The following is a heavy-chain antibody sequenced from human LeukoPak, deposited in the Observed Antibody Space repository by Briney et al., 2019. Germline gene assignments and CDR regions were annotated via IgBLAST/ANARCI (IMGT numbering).Heavy chain of an antibody. Sequence: GGSLRLSCGASGFSFSRYSMNWVRQAPGKGLEWVSYISGSGGSIFYADSVKGRCTISRDNAKNSLYLQMNNLRQEDTAVYYCAREPRDSGSWVEYWGQGTLVTVSS. D-gene: IGHD6-13*01. J-gene: IGHJ4*02. CDR2: ISGSGGSI. CDR1: GFSFSRYS. CDR3: AREPRDSGSWVEY. V-gene: IGHV3-48*02.